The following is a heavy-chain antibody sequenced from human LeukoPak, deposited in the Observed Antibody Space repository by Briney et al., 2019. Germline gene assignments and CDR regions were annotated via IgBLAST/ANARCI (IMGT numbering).Heavy chain of an antibody. CDR3: ARVGENSGWTPYEGNYYSYMDV. J-gene: IGHJ6*03. CDR1: GGSISSSSYY. CDR2: IYYSGST. Sequence: SETLSLTCTVSGGSISSSSYYWGWIRQPPGKGLEWIGSIYYSGSTYYNPSLKSRVTISVDTPKNQFSLKLSSVTAADTAVYCCARVGENSGWTPYEGNYYSYMDVWGKGTTVTISS. V-gene: IGHV4-39*07. D-gene: IGHD6-19*01.